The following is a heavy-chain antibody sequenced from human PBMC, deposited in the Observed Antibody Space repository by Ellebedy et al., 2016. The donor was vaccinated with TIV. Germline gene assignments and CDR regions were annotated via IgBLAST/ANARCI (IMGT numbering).Heavy chain of an antibody. D-gene: IGHD4-17*01. Sequence: SETLSLTXAVYGGSFSGYYWSWIRQPPGKGLEWIGEINHSGSTNYNPSLKSRVTISVDTSKNQFSLKLSSVTAADTAVYYCASPGLRLPAQLGVYWGQGTLVTVSS. CDR2: INHSGST. J-gene: IGHJ4*02. CDR1: GGSFSGYY. CDR3: ASPGLRLPAQLGVY. V-gene: IGHV4-34*01.